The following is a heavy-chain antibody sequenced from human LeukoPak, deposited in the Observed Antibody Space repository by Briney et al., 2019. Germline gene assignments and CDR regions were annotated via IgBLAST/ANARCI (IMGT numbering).Heavy chain of an antibody. CDR3: ARGRSSSSWSYRRGYFDY. CDR2: INHSGST. CDR1: GGSFSGYY. J-gene: IGHJ4*02. V-gene: IGHV4-34*01. D-gene: IGHD6-13*01. Sequence: SETLSLTCAVYGGSFSGYYWSWIRQPPGKGLEWIGEINHSGSTHYNPSLKSRVTISVDTSKNQFSLKLSSVTAADTAVYYCARGRSSSSWSYRRGYFDYWGQGTLVTVSS.